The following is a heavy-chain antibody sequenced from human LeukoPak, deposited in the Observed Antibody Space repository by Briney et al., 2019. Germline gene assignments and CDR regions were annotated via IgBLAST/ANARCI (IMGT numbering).Heavy chain of an antibody. V-gene: IGHV1-3*01. CDR2: INAGNGNT. CDR1: GYTFTSYA. J-gene: IGHJ5*02. D-gene: IGHD3-10*01. CDR3: AGVLLWSGESNWFDP. Sequence: ASVKVSCKASGYTFTSYAMHWVRQAPGQRLEWMGWINAGNGNTKYSQKFQGRVTITRDTSASTAYMELSSLRSEDTAVYYCAGVLLWSGESNWFDPWGQGTLVTVSS.